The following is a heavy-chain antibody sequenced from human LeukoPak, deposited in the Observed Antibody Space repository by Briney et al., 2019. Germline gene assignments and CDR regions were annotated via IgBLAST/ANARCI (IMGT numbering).Heavy chain of an antibody. D-gene: IGHD5-18*01. CDR1: GFTFDDYA. CDR3: AKSGGYSYGYDFDY. J-gene: IGHJ4*02. V-gene: IGHV3-43*02. Sequence: GGSLRLSCAASGFTFDDYAMHWVRQAPGKGLKWVSLISGNGGSTYYADSVKGRFTISRDNSKNSLYLQMNSLRTEDTALYYCAKSGGYSYGYDFDYWGQGTLVTVSS. CDR2: ISGNGGST.